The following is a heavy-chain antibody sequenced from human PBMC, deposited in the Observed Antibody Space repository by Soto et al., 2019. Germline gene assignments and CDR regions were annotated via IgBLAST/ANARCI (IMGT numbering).Heavy chain of an antibody. CDR1: VGSLSNGDYY. J-gene: IGHJ3*01. D-gene: IGHD3-3*02. CDR2: IYKTGNT. CDR3: ARVGISPSDAFDF. Sequence: ALSGTCTVSVGSLSNGDYYWSWILQHPEMGLEWIGYIYKTGNTYYNPSLKSRAIISVDTSDNMFSLKLSSVTAADTAIYYCARVGISPSDAFDFWGQGTMVTVSS. V-gene: IGHV4-31*03.